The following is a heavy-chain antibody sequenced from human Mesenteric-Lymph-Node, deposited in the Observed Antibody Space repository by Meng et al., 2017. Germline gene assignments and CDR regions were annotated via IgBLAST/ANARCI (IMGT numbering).Heavy chain of an antibody. CDR2: MNPNSGNT. CDR3: ARLYSSSGFTRGDI. V-gene: IGHV1-8*01. CDR1: GYTFTSYD. Sequence: ASVKVSCKASGYTFTSYDINWVRQATGQGLEWMGWMNPNSGNTGYAQKFQGRVTMTRYTSISTAYMELSRLRSDDTAVYYCARLYSSSGFTRGDIWGQGTMVTVSS. J-gene: IGHJ3*02. D-gene: IGHD6-13*01.